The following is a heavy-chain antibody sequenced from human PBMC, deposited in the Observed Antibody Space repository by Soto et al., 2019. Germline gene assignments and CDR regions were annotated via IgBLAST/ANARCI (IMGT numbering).Heavy chain of an antibody. CDR3: AKDFNYDILTGSDY. D-gene: IGHD3-9*01. CDR2: ISGSGGST. J-gene: IGHJ4*02. Sequence: GESLKISCATSGFTFSNFAMSWVRQAPGKGLEWVSAISGSGGSTYYADSVKGRFTISRDTSKSTLYVQMSSLRAEDTAVYYCAKDFNYDILTGSDYWGQGTLVTVSS. CDR1: GFTFSNFA. V-gene: IGHV3-23*01.